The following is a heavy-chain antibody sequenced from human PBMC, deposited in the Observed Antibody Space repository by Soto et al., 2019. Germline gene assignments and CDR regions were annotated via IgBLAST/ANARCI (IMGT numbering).Heavy chain of an antibody. Sequence: KTSETLSLTCTVSGGSISSYCWSWIRQPPGKGLEWIGYIYYSGSTNYNPSLKSRVTISVDTSKNQFSLKLSSVTAADTAVYYCAIGSYLFDYWGQGTLVTVSS. V-gene: IGHV4-59*01. J-gene: IGHJ4*02. CDR3: AIGSYLFDY. CDR1: GGSISSYC. D-gene: IGHD1-26*01. CDR2: IYYSGST.